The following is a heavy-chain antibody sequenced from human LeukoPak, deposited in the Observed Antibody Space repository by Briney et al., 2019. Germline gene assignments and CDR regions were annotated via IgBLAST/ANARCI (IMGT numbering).Heavy chain of an antibody. J-gene: IGHJ4*02. CDR2: NSSSSSYI. CDR3: ARYCSGGSCYSGYYFDY. CDR1: GFTFSSYS. V-gene: IGHV3-21*01. Sequence: AGGSLRLSCAASGFTFSSYSMNWVRQAPGKGLEWVSSNSSSSSYIYYADSVKGRFTISRDNAKNSLYLQMNSLRAEDTAVYYCARYCSGGSCYSGYYFDYWGQGTLVTVSS. D-gene: IGHD2-15*01.